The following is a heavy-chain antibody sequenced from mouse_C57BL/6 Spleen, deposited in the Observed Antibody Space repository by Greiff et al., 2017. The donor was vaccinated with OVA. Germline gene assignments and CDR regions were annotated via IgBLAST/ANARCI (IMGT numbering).Heavy chain of an antibody. J-gene: IGHJ4*01. CDR3: TRDGITTVVEGYYYAMDY. Sequence: DVMLVESGEGLVKPGGSLKLSCAASGFTFSSYAMSWVRQTPEKRLEWVAYISSGGDYIYYADTVKGRFTISRDNARNTLYLQMSSLKSEDTAMYYCTRDGITTVVEGYYYAMDYWGQGTSVTVSS. V-gene: IGHV5-9-1*02. CDR1: GFTFSSYA. CDR2: ISSGGDYI. D-gene: IGHD1-1*01.